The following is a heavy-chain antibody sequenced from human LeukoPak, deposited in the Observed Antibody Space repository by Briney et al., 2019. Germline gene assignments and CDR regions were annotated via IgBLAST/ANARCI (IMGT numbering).Heavy chain of an antibody. Sequence: ASVKVSCKTSGYTFTNYNINWVQQATGQGLEWMGWMNPKNGNTGYTQKFQGRVTMTRNTSISTAYMELSSLRSEDTAVFYCARVGAPYSGSYYDSWGQGTLVTVSS. D-gene: IGHD1-26*01. CDR2: MNPKNGNT. J-gene: IGHJ4*02. CDR3: ARVGAPYSGSYYDS. V-gene: IGHV1-8*01. CDR1: GYTFTNYN.